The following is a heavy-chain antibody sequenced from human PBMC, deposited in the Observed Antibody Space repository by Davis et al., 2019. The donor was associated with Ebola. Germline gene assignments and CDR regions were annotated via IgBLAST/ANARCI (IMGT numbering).Heavy chain of an antibody. V-gene: IGHV3-11*06. J-gene: IGHJ5*02. Sequence: GESLKISCAASGFTFSDYYMSWIRQAPGKGLEWVSYISSSSSYTNYADSVKGRFTISRDNAKNSLYLQMNSLRAEDTAVYYCARNWGRPPTHNWFDPWGQGTLVTVSS. CDR2: ISSSSSYT. D-gene: IGHD3-16*01. CDR3: ARNWGRPPTHNWFDP. CDR1: GFTFSDYY.